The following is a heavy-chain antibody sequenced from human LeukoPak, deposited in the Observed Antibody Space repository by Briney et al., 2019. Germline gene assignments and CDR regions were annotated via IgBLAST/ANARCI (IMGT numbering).Heavy chain of an antibody. D-gene: IGHD6-19*01. Sequence: PGGSLRLSCAASGFTFSSYAMHWVRQAPGKGLEWVAVISYDGSNKYYADSVKGRFTISRDNSKNTLYLQMNSLRAEDTAVYYCAREGRQWLTPGNAFDIWGQGTMVTVSS. CDR1: GFTFSSYA. J-gene: IGHJ3*02. CDR3: AREGRQWLTPGNAFDI. V-gene: IGHV3-30*04. CDR2: ISYDGSNK.